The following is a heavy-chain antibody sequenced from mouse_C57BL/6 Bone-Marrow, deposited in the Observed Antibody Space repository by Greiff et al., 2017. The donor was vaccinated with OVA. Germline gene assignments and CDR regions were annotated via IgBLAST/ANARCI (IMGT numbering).Heavy chain of an antibody. V-gene: IGHV3-6*01. Sequence: EVQLQESGPGLVKPSQSLSLTCSVTGYSITSGYYWNWIRQFPGNKLEWMGYISYDGSHNYNPSLKNRISITRDTSKNQFFLKLNSVTTEDTATYYCARDGGLRLRAMDYWGQGTSVTVSS. CDR3: ARDGGLRLRAMDY. J-gene: IGHJ4*01. CDR2: ISYDGSH. D-gene: IGHD2-4*01. CDR1: GYSITSGYY.